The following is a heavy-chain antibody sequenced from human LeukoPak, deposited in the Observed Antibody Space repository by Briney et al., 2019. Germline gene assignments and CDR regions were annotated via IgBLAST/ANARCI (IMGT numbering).Heavy chain of an antibody. V-gene: IGHV4-34*01. CDR2: INHSGST. Sequence: PSETLSLTCAVYGGSFSGYYWSWLRQPPEKGLEWIGEINHSGSTNYNPSLKSRVTISVDTSKNQFSLKLSSVTAADTAVYYCARGVLLWFGELLSYNWFDPWGQGTLVTVSS. J-gene: IGHJ5*02. CDR3: ARGVLLWFGELLSYNWFDP. D-gene: IGHD3-10*01. CDR1: GGSFSGYY.